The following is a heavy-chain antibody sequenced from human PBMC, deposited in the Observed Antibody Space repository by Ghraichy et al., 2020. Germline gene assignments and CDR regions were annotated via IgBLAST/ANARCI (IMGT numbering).Heavy chain of an antibody. CDR2: ISGSGGST. CDR3: AKGKTAVTVLNWFDP. J-gene: IGHJ5*02. D-gene: IGHD2-21*02. V-gene: IGHV3-23*01. CDR1: GFIFNTCA. Sequence: GGSLRLSCAASGFIFNTCAMSWVRQAPGKGLEWVSVISGSGGSTYYADSVKGRFTISRDNSKNTLFLQMNSLRAEDTAEYYCAKGKTAVTVLNWFDPWGQGTLVTVSS.